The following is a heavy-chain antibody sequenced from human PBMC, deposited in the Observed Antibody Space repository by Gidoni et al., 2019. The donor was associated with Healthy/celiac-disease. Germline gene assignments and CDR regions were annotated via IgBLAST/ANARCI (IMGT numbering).Heavy chain of an antibody. Sequence: QVQLVQSGAEVKKPGASVKGSCTASGYTFTSYYMHWVRQAPGQGLEWMGIINPSGGSTSYAQKFQGRVTMTRDTSTSTVYMELSSLRSEDTAVYYCAAFDGYRDDYWGQGTLVTVSS. D-gene: IGHD5-12*01. J-gene: IGHJ4*02. V-gene: IGHV1-46*01. CDR3: AAFDGYRDDY. CDR1: GYTFTSYY. CDR2: INPSGGST.